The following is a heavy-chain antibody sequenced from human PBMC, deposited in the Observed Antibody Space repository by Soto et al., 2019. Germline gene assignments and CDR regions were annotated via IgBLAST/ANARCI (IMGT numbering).Heavy chain of an antibody. CDR3: ARSSGYDSYYYYYYGMDV. D-gene: IGHD5-12*01. CDR1: GGTFSSYT. CDR2: IIPILGIA. V-gene: IGHV1-69*02. J-gene: IGHJ6*02. Sequence: QVQLVQSGAEVKKPGSSVKVSCKASGGTFSSYTISWVRQAPGQGLEWMGRIIPILGIANYAQKFQGRVTITADKSTSTAYMELSSLRSEDMAVYYCARSSGYDSYYYYYYGMDVWGQGTTVTVSS.